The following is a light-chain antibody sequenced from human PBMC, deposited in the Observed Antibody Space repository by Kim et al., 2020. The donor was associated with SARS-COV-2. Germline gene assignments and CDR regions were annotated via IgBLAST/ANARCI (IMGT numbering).Light chain of an antibody. Sequence: GDRVTITCRASQNINNWLAWYQQKPGKAPKLLMSDASSLESGVPSRFSGSGSGTEFTLTISSLQPDDFATYYCQQYKSYSPYTFGQGTKLEI. CDR3: QQYKSYSPYT. J-gene: IGKJ2*01. CDR2: DAS. V-gene: IGKV1-5*01. CDR1: QNINNW.